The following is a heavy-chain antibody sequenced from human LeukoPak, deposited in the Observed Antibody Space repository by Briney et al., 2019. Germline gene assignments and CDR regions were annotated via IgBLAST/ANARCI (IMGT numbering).Heavy chain of an antibody. CDR3: ARDVGGAGSH. V-gene: IGHV3-74*01. J-gene: IGHJ4*02. D-gene: IGHD3-10*01. CDR2: IDEHGTTI. CDR1: GLTFGRYW. Sequence: GGSLKLSFPASGLTFGRYWMHWSGQAPGEGLVWVSRIDEHGTTIDYADSVRDRFTISRGNAKNTLYLHMNSLRAEDTAMYYCARDVGGAGSHWGQGSLVTVSS.